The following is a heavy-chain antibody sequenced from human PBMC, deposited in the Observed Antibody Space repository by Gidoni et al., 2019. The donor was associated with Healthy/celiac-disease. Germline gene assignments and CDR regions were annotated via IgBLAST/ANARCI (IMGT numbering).Heavy chain of an antibody. CDR3: ANGQRTYGDYGTDLGAFDI. J-gene: IGHJ3*02. CDR2: ISYDGSNK. Sequence: QVQLVESGGGVVQPGRSLRLSCAASGFTFRSYGMHWVRQAPGKGLEWVAVISYDGSNKYYADSVKGRFTISRDNSKNTLYLQMNSLRAEDTAVYYCANGQRTYGDYGTDLGAFDIWGQGTMVTVSS. V-gene: IGHV3-30*18. CDR1: GFTFRSYG. D-gene: IGHD4-17*01.